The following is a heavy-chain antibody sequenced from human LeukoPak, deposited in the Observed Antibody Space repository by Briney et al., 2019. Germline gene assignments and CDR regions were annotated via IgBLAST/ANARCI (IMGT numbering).Heavy chain of an antibody. J-gene: IGHJ4*02. D-gene: IGHD6-19*01. V-gene: IGHV5-51*01. CDR3: ASLRTVASRDFDF. Sequence: GESLKISCKGSGYSLTRYWIGWARQMPGKGLEWMGIIFLGDSDTTYSPSFQGQVTISADRSISTAYLQWSSLKASDTAMYYCASLRTVASRDFDFWGQGTLVTVSS. CDR2: IFLGDSDT. CDR1: GYSLTRYW.